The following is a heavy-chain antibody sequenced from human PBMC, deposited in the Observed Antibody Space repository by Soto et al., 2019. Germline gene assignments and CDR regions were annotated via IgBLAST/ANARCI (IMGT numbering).Heavy chain of an antibody. CDR3: ARATTVTSSFFFYGLDV. J-gene: IGHJ6*02. V-gene: IGHV4-30-4*01. CDR1: GDSISSDDYY. D-gene: IGHD4-17*01. Sequence: QVQLQESGPGLVKPSQTLSLTCTVSGDSISSDDYYWSWIRQPPGKGLEWIGHIYYTGSTYYNPSLKSRLTMSIDTSQNQFSLHLTSVIAADSASYFCARATTVTSSFFFYGLDVWGQGTTVTVSS. CDR2: IYYTGST.